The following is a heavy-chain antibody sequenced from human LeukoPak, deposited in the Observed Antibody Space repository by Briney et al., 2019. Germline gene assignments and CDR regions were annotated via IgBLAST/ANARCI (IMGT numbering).Heavy chain of an antibody. CDR1: GFTFSSYD. CDR2: IGTAGDT. Sequence: GGSLRLSCAASGFTFSSYDMHWVRQATGKGLEWVSAIGTAGDTYYPGSVKGRFTISRENAKNSLYLQMNSLGAGDTAVYYCARGGAIDAFDIWGQGTMVTVSS. J-gene: IGHJ3*02. V-gene: IGHV3-13*01. D-gene: IGHD3-16*02. CDR3: ARGGAIDAFDI.